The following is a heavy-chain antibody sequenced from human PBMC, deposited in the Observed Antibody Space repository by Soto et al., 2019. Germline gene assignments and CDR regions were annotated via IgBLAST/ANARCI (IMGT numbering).Heavy chain of an antibody. CDR3: ARICSSASCSPSYGMDV. D-gene: IGHD2-2*01. Sequence: PSETLSLTCAVYGGSFSGYYWSWIRQPPGRGLEWIGEINHSGRTNYNPSLKSRVTISIDVSKKQFSLKESSVTAADTALYYCARICSSASCSPSYGMDVWGQGTTVT. J-gene: IGHJ6*02. V-gene: IGHV4-34*01. CDR1: GGSFSGYY. CDR2: INHSGRT.